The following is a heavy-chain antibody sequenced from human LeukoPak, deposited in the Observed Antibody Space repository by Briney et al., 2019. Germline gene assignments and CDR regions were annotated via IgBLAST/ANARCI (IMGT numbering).Heavy chain of an antibody. Sequence: SETLSLTCAVYGGSFSGYYWSWIRQPPGKGLEWIGEINHSGSTNYNPSLKSRVTISVDTSKNQFSLKLSSVTAADTAVYYCARHCSSTSCYGPRSDYWGQGTLVTVSS. CDR2: INHSGST. CDR3: ARHCSSTSCYGPRSDY. D-gene: IGHD2-2*01. CDR1: GGSFSGYY. V-gene: IGHV4-34*01. J-gene: IGHJ4*02.